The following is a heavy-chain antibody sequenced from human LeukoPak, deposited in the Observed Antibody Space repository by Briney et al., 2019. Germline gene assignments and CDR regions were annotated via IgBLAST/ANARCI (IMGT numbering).Heavy chain of an antibody. CDR3: ARDFYHSGTNVYDVFDV. V-gene: IGHV1-18*01. D-gene: IGHD1-1*01. CDR1: GYTFTNYG. CDR2: VNGNNGNT. Sequence: ASVKVSCKASGYTFTNYGIRWVRQAPGQGLEWMGWVNGNNGNTNYAQKLQGRVTMTTDTSTNTAYMELRSLRSDDTAMYYCARDFYHSGTNVYDVFDVWGQGTIVTVSS. J-gene: IGHJ3*01.